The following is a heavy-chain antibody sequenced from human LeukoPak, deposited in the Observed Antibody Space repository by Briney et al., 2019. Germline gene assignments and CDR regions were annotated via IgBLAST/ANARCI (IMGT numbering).Heavy chain of an antibody. Sequence: SETLSLTCAVYGGSFRGYYWRWIRQPPGKGLEWIGEIDHSGCTNYNPSLKSRVTISVDTSKNQFSLKLSSVTAADTAVYYCARGTNYYGSGSYYTYYYYYYMDVWGKGTTVTVSS. D-gene: IGHD3-10*01. J-gene: IGHJ6*03. CDR1: GGSFRGYY. CDR2: IDHSGCT. CDR3: ARGTNYYGSGSYYTYYYYYYMDV. V-gene: IGHV4-34*01.